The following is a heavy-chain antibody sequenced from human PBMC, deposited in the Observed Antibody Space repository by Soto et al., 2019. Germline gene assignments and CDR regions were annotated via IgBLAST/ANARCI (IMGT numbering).Heavy chain of an antibody. Sequence: QVQLVQSGPEVKNPGASVKVSCKASGYTFTSYGLTWVRQAPGQGLEWMGWISAYNGDTNYAQNLQGRVTMTTDTSTSTAYMELRSLRSDATAVYYWARDISGGGYNWFDPWGQGTLVTVSS. V-gene: IGHV1-18*01. J-gene: IGHJ5*02. CDR1: GYTFTSYG. CDR3: ARDISGGGYNWFDP. D-gene: IGHD3-10*01. CDR2: ISAYNGDT.